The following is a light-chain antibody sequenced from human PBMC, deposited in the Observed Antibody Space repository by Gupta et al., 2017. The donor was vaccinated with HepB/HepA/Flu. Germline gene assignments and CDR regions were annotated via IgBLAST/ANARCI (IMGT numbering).Light chain of an antibody. CDR2: LAT. V-gene: IGKV2-28*01. CDR1: QSLLHSNGNTY. Sequence: DMVMTQSPLSLPVTPGEPASISCRSSQSLLHSNGNTYLGWYLQKPEQSQQLMIYLATSRASGVTDRFSGSGATKDFTLKISRAEAEDGGAYYHRQASQTVTFGQGTKVEI. J-gene: IGKJ1*01. CDR3: RQASQTVT.